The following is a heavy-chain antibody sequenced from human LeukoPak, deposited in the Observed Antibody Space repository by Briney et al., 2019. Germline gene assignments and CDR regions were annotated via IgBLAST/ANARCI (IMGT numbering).Heavy chain of an antibody. J-gene: IGHJ6*02. CDR2: ITSGSSYT. Sequence: GGSLRLSCAASGFTFSDSYMSCIRQAPGKGLEWVSTITSGSSYTNYGDSVEGRFTISRDNAKDSLYLQMNSLRADDTAVYYCASGRGRRMDVWGQGTTVTVSS. CDR3: ASGRGRRMDV. CDR1: GFTFSDSY. D-gene: IGHD1-1*01. V-gene: IGHV3-11*06.